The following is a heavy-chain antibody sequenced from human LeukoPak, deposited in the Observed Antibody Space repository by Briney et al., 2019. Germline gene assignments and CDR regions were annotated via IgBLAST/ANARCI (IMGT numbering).Heavy chain of an antibody. J-gene: IGHJ4*02. Sequence: SETLSLTCTASGGSISRGSYYWRWLRQPAGRGLECIGRIYTTGSTNYNPSLKSRVTISVDTSQNQFSLKLSSVTAADTAVYYCARGAASGNFDYWGQGTLVTVSS. CDR1: GGSISRGSYY. V-gene: IGHV4-61*02. CDR2: IYTTGST. D-gene: IGHD1-26*01. CDR3: ARGAASGNFDY.